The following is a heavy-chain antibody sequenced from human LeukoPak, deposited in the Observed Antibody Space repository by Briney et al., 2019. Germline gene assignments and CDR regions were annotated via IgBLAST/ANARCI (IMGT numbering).Heavy chain of an antibody. CDR1: GFTFSNYA. CDR2: ITSSGANR. J-gene: IGHJ4*02. Sequence: GGSLRLSCAASGFTFSNYAMTWVRQAPGKGLEWVSSITSSGANRYYADSVKGRFTISRDNSKNTLYLQMSSLRAEDTAVYYCATDRGWRTSGYYLYYFEYWGQRTLVTFSS. V-gene: IGHV3-23*01. D-gene: IGHD3-3*01. CDR3: ATDRGWRTSGYYLYYFEY.